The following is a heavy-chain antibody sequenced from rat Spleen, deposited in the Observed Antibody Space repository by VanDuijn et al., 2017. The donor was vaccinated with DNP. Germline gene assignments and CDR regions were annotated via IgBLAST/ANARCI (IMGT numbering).Heavy chain of an antibody. CDR1: GFTFSDYA. Sequence: EVQLVESGGGLVQPGRSLKLSCAASGFTFSDYALAWVRQVPGKGLEWVAYITSSGGNTYYTDSVKGLFTISRDNAKNTLHLQMKSLRSEDTATYYCARGGLYYFDYGGQGAMVTVSS. CDR2: ITSSGGNT. J-gene: IGHJ2*01. V-gene: IGHV5S23*01. CDR3: ARGGLYYFDY.